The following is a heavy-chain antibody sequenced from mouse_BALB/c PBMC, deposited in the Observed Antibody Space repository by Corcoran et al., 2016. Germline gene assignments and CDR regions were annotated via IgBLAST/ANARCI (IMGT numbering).Heavy chain of an antibody. CDR3: PYYGSSYAMDY. V-gene: IGHV3-6*02. D-gene: IGHD1-1*01. CDR2: ISYDGSN. Sequence: DVQLQESGPGLVKPSQSLSLTCSVTGYSITSGYYWNWIRQFPGNKLEWMGYISYDGSNNYNPSLKIRISIPRDTAKNQFFLKLNAVTTEDTATYYCPYYGSSYAMDYGGQGTSVTVTS. CDR1: GYSITSGYY. J-gene: IGHJ4*01.